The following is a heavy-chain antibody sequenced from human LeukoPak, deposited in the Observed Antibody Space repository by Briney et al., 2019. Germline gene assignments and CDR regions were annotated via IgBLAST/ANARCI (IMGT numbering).Heavy chain of an antibody. V-gene: IGHV4-39*02. CDR2: IYYSVST. Sequence: PSETLSLTCTVSVGSISSSSYYWGWIRQPPGKGLAWIGSIYYSVSTYYNPSLKSRVTISVDTSKNQFSLKLSSVTAADTAVYYCAREVGSGSYFPYYMDVWGKGTTVTVSS. CDR1: VGSISSSSYY. CDR3: AREVGSGSYFPYYMDV. J-gene: IGHJ6*03. D-gene: IGHD3-10*01.